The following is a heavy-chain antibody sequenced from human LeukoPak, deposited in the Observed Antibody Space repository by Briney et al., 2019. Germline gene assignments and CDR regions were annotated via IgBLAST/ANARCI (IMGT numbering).Heavy chain of an antibody. CDR3: AKGSSYFYDSSDYRLDY. D-gene: IGHD3-22*01. Sequence: GGSLRLSCSASGFNFNNYAMSWVRQAPGKGLECVSGISGGGGDTYYTDSVKGRFTISRDNFKNTLYLQMSSLRAEDTAVYYCAKGSSYFYDSSDYRLDYWGQGTLVTVSS. CDR1: GFNFNNYA. CDR2: ISGGGGDT. V-gene: IGHV3-23*01. J-gene: IGHJ4*02.